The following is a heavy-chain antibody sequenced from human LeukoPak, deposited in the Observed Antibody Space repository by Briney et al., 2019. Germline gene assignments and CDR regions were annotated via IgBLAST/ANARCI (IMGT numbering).Heavy chain of an antibody. CDR2: VNYGGPT. V-gene: IGHV4-39*01. Sequence: PSETLSLTCTVSGGSISSSSYYRNWIRQPPGKGLEWIGSVNYGGPTYYNPSLKSRVTISVDTSRNQFSLKLSSVTAADTSVYYCGRHDSGTYYRFDYWGQGSLVTVSS. D-gene: IGHD1-26*01. CDR1: GGSISSSSYY. J-gene: IGHJ4*02. CDR3: GRHDSGTYYRFDY.